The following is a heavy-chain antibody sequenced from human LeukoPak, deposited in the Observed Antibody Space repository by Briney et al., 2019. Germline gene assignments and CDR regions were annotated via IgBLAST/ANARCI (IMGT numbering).Heavy chain of an antibody. V-gene: IGHV5-51*01. Sequence: GEALQISCQGSGYSFTSYWIGWVRQMPGKGLEWMGIIYPGDSDTRYSPSFQGQVTISGDKSISTAYLQWSSLKATDTAMYYCARCTPLDGGYVFDYWGQGTLVTVSS. J-gene: IGHJ4*02. CDR2: IYPGDSDT. CDR1: GYSFTSYW. D-gene: IGHD5-12*01. CDR3: ARCTPLDGGYVFDY.